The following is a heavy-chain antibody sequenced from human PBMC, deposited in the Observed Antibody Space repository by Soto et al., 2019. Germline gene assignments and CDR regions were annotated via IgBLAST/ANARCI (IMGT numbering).Heavy chain of an antibody. CDR1: GFTLSSYA. Sequence: GWSLRLSCAASGFTLSSYAMSWVRQAPGKGLEWVSAISGSGGSTYYADSVKGRFTISRDNSKNTLYLQMNSLRAEDTAVYYCAKDLGSSGYYVGAFDIWGQGTMVTVS. D-gene: IGHD3-22*01. CDR2: ISGSGGST. V-gene: IGHV3-23*01. J-gene: IGHJ3*02. CDR3: AKDLGSSGYYVGAFDI.